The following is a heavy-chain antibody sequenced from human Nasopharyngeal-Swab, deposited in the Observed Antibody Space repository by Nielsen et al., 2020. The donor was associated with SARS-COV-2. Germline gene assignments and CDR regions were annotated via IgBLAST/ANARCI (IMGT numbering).Heavy chain of an antibody. CDR2: IYYSGST. J-gene: IGHJ4*02. Sequence: SETLSLTCTVSGGSISSSSYYWGWIRQPPGKGLEWIGYIYYSGSTYYNPSLESRVSMFVDTSKNHFSLKVSSVTAADTAVYYCARVPSDYGDPAGFDYWGQGILVTVSS. CDR3: ARVPSDYGDPAGFDY. CDR1: GGSISSSSYY. V-gene: IGHV4-39*02. D-gene: IGHD4-17*01.